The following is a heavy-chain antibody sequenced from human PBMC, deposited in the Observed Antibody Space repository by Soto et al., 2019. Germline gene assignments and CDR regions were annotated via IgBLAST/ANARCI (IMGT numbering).Heavy chain of an antibody. D-gene: IGHD3-22*01. CDR1: GFTLSMHS. CDR2: ISRDGRST. J-gene: IGHJ4*02. Sequence: GGAPILSCSASGFTLSMHSMHWVRPTPGKALEYVSAISRDGRSTFYADSVKGRFTISRDNSKNTLYLRMNSLRSDDTAVYYCVKEANPFINTLVVLIFDYWGQGTQVTVSS. V-gene: IGHV3-64D*08. CDR3: VKEANPFINTLVVLIFDY.